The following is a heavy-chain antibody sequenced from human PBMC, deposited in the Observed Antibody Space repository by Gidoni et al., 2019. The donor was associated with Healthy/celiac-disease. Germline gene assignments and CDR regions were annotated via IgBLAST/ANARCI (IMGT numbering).Heavy chain of an antibody. J-gene: IGHJ6*03. Sequence: EVQLVESGGGLVKPGGSLRLSCAASGFTFSRYSMNWVRQAPGKGLEWVSSISSSSSYIYYADSVKGRFTISRDNAKNSLYLQMNSLRAEDTAVYYCARASGDYDFWSGYRYYYYYMDVWGKGTTVTVSS. CDR2: ISSSSSYI. CDR3: ARASGDYDFWSGYRYYYYYMDV. V-gene: IGHV3-21*01. D-gene: IGHD3-3*01. CDR1: GFTFSRYS.